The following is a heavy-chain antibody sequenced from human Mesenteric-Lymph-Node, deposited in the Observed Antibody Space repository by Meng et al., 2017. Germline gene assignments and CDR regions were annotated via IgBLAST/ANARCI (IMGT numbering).Heavy chain of an antibody. CDR3: ARRGFLEWFQYYFDY. D-gene: IGHD3-3*01. V-gene: IGHV4-34*01. J-gene: IGHJ4*02. Sequence: QGQLQQWGAGLLKPSETLSLTCAVYGGSFSGYYWSWIRQPPGKGLEWIGEINHSGSTNYNPSLKSRVTISVDTSKNQFSLKLSSVTAADTAVYYCARRGFLEWFQYYFDYWGQGTLVTVSS. CDR2: INHSGST. CDR1: GGSFSGYY.